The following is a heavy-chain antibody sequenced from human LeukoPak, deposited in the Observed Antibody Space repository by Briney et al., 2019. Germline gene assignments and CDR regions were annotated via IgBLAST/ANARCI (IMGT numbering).Heavy chain of an antibody. D-gene: IGHD2/OR15-2a*01. V-gene: IGHV3-43D*03. CDR1: GFTFDDYA. J-gene: IGHJ6*03. CDR3: AKDRAARGRGNYFYMDV. Sequence: GGSLRLSCAASGFTFDDYAMHWVRQASGKGLEWVSHITWDGGSTHYADSVEGRFTISRDNRENSLYLQMNSLRPEDTALYYRAKDRAARGRGNYFYMDVWGKGTTVTVSS. CDR2: ITWDGGST.